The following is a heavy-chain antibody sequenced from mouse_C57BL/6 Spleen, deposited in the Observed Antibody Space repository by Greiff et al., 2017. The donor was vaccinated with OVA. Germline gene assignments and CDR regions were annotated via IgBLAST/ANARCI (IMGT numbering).Heavy chain of an antibody. V-gene: IGHV3-6*01. Sequence: EVQRVESGPGLVKPSQSLSLTCSVTGYSITSGYYWNWIRQFPGNKLEWMGYISYDGSNNYNPSLKNRFSITRDTSKNQFFLKLNSVTTEDTATYYCARGGNPYAMDYWGQGTSVTVSS. CDR3: ARGGNPYAMDY. CDR2: ISYDGSN. D-gene: IGHD2-1*01. CDR1: GYSITSGYY. J-gene: IGHJ4*01.